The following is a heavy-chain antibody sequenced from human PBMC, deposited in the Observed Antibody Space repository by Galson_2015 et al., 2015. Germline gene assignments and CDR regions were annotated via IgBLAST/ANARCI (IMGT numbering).Heavy chain of an antibody. CDR2: IKQDGSEK. Sequence: SLRLSCAASGFSFSSYWMSWVRQAPGKGLEWVANIKQDGSEKYYVDSVKGRFTISRDNAKNSPYLQMNSLRAEDTAVYYCARESYSYGYWVDYWGQGTLVTVSS. CDR1: GFSFSSYW. J-gene: IGHJ4*02. V-gene: IGHV3-7*01. CDR3: ARESYSYGYWVDY. D-gene: IGHD5-18*01.